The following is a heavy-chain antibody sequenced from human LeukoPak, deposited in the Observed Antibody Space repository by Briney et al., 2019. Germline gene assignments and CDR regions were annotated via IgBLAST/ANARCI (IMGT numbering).Heavy chain of an antibody. D-gene: IGHD6-13*01. V-gene: IGHV3-30*02. CDR2: VRYDGGNT. CDR3: AKGAGGQQLMGF. CDR1: GFTLSELS. Sequence: SCKVSGFTLSELSMHWVRQAPGKGLEWVAFVRYDGGNTFYADSVKGRFTISRDNSKNTLHLQMSSLTIEDTAVYYCAKGAGGQQLMGFWGQGTLVTVSS. J-gene: IGHJ4*02.